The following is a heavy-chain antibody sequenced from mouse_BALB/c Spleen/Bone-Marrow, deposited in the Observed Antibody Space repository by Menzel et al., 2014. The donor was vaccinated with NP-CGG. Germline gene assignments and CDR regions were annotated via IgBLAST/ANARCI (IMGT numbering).Heavy chain of an antibody. J-gene: IGHJ3*01. V-gene: IGHV4-1*02. CDR1: GFDFSRYW. CDR3: ARLSYYGRFAY. Sequence: EVNVVESGGGLVQPGGSLKLSCAASGFDFSRYWMSWVRQAPGKGLEWIGEINPDSSTIDYTPPLKDKFIISRDNAKNTLYLQMSKVRSEDTALYYCARLSYYGRFAYWGQGTLVTVSA. D-gene: IGHD1-1*01. CDR2: INPDSSTI.